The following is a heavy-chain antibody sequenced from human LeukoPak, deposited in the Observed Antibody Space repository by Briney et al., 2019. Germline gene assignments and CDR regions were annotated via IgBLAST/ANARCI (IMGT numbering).Heavy chain of an antibody. CDR3: AREGLYYYDSSGYYSGFGY. CDR1: GGSISSYY. Sequence: SETLSLTCTVSGGSISSYYWSWIRQPAGKGLEWIGEINHSGSTNYNPSLKSRVTISVDTSKNQFSLKLSSVTAADTAVYYCAREGLYYYDSSGYYSGFGYWGQGTLVTVSS. D-gene: IGHD3-22*01. J-gene: IGHJ4*02. V-gene: IGHV4-34*01. CDR2: INHSGST.